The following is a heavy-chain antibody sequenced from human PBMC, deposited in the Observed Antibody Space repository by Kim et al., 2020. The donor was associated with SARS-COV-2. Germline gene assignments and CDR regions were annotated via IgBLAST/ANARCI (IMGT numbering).Heavy chain of an antibody. D-gene: IGHD3-22*01. CDR3: ARDRVIVGQLGAFDI. V-gene: IGHV1-2*02. CDR1: GYTFTGYY. CDR2: INPNSGGT. J-gene: IGHJ3*02. Sequence: ASVKVSCKASGYTFTGYYMHWVRQAPGQGLEWMGWINPNSGGTNYAQKFQGRVTMTRDTSISTAYMELSRLRSDDTAVYYCARDRVIVGQLGAFDIWGQGTMVTVSS.